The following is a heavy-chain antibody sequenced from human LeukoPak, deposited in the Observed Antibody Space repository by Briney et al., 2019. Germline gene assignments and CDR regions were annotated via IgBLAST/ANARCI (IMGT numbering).Heavy chain of an antibody. CDR2: IYYSGST. CDR1: GGSISSGDYY. V-gene: IGHV4-30-4*01. D-gene: IGHD5-18*01. Sequence: PSQTLSLTCTVSGGSISSGDYYWSWLRQPPGKGLEWIGYIYYSGSTYYNPSLKSRVTISVDTSKNQFSLKLSSVTAADTAVYYCARVVRGGYSYGIHDYWGQGTLVTVSS. J-gene: IGHJ4*02. CDR3: ARVVRGGYSYGIHDY.